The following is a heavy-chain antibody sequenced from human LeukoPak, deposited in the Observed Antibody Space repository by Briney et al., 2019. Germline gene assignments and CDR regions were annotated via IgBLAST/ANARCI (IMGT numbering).Heavy chain of an antibody. J-gene: IGHJ4*02. D-gene: IGHD3-22*01. V-gene: IGHV3-21*05. Sequence: GGSLRLSCAASVFTFSSYPMNWVRQAPGKGLEWVSYISSSRSYIYYADSVKRRFTISRDNAKHSLYLQMNILRAEDTAVDYCARAYYYDSSGYYYGDYWGQGTLVAVSS. CDR1: VFTFSSYP. CDR2: ISSSRSYI. CDR3: ARAYYYDSSGYYYGDY.